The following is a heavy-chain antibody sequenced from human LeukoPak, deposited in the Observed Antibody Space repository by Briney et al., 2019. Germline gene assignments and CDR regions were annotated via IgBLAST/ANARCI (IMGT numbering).Heavy chain of an antibody. V-gene: IGHV4-59*11. Sequence: SETLSLTCTVSGGSISGHYWSWIRQPPGKGLEWIGNVHYSGSSNYNPSLKSRVTISVDTSKNQFSLKLSSVTAADTAVYYCATKEDDYGAAFDIWGQGTMVTVSS. J-gene: IGHJ3*02. CDR2: VHYSGSS. CDR1: GGSISGHY. CDR3: ATKEDDYGAAFDI. D-gene: IGHD4-17*01.